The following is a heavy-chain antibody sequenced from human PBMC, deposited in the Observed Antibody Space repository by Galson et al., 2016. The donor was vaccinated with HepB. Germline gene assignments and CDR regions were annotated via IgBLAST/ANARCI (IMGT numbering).Heavy chain of an antibody. Sequence: SLRLSCAASGFTFSSHAMLWVRQAPGKGLEYVSAINSNGGLTYYANSVKGRFTVSRDNSKNTLYFQMRSLRLEDTGVYYCVTPTVSAYHYYYGMDVWGQGTTVIVSS. CDR1: GFTFSSHA. CDR2: INSNGGLT. D-gene: IGHD4-11*01. CDR3: VTPTVSAYHYYYGMDV. J-gene: IGHJ6*02. V-gene: IGHV3-64*05.